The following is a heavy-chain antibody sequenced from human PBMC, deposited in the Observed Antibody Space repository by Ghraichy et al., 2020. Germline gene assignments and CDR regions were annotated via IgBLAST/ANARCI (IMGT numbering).Heavy chain of an antibody. D-gene: IGHD4-17*01. CDR3: ARGDYGDYGIDAFDI. V-gene: IGHV3-33*03. CDR2: IWYDGSKK. J-gene: IGHJ3*02. Sequence: LSLTCAASGFTFSSYGMHWVRQTPGKGLEWVAVIWYDGSKKYYVDSVKGRFTISRDNSKNTLFLQMNSLRAEDTAVYSCARGDYGDYGIDAFDIWGQGTMVTVSS. CDR1: GFTFSSYG.